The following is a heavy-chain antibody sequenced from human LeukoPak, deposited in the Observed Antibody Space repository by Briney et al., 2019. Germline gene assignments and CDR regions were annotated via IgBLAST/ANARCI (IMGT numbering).Heavy chain of an antibody. CDR1: SDSISIYY. V-gene: IGHV4-59*01. CDR2: IYYSGSA. D-gene: IGHD6-13*01. J-gene: IGHJ4*02. CDR3: AKCSSSWSYFDY. Sequence: SETLSLTCTVPSDSISIYYWCWIPQPLRTGLEWVGYIYYSGSANYNPSLKSRVNISVDTSKNQFSLKLSSVTAADTAVYFCAKCSSSWSYFDYWGQGTLVTVSS.